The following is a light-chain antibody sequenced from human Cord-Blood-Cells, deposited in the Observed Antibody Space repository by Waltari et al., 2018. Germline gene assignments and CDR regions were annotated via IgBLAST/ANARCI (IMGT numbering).Light chain of an antibody. Sequence: QSALTQPAPVSGSPGQSIPLSCTGTRSDGGGYNYVSWYQQHPGKAPKLLIYDVSKRPSGVSNRFSGSKSGNTASLTISGLQAEDEADYYCSSYTSSSTLVFGGGTKLTVL. V-gene: IGLV2-14*01. CDR1: RSDGGGYNY. CDR3: SSYTSSSTLV. J-gene: IGLJ3*02. CDR2: DVS.